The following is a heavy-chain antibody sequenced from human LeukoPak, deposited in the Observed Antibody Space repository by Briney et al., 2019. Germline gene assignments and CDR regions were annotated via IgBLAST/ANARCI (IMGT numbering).Heavy chain of an antibody. CDR2: IWYDGTNK. CDR3: VTQRITTTDTTTDF. V-gene: IGHV3-33*01. Sequence: PGGSLRLSCAASRFTFSNYGMHWVRQAPGKGLEWVAVIWYDGTNKYYADSVKGRFTISRDNSKNTVDLQMTSLRAEDTALYYCVTQRITTTDTTTDFWGQGTLVTVSS. D-gene: IGHD1-1*01. J-gene: IGHJ4*02. CDR1: RFTFSNYG.